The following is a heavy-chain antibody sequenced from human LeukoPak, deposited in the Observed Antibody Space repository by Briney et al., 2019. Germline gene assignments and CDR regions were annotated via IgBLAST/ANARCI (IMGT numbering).Heavy chain of an antibody. CDR3: ARSRAYYYGSGSYYNPLDY. Sequence: ASVKVSCKASGYTFTSYYMHWVRQAPGQGLEWMGIINPSGGSTSYAQKFQGRVTMTRDTSTSTVYMELSSLRSEDTAVYYCARSRAYYYGSGSYYNPLDYWGQGTLVTVSS. V-gene: IGHV1-46*01. CDR1: GYTFTSYY. D-gene: IGHD3-10*01. CDR2: INPSGGST. J-gene: IGHJ4*02.